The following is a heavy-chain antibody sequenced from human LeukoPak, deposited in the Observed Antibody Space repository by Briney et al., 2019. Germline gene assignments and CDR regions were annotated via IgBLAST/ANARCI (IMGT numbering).Heavy chain of an antibody. D-gene: IGHD6-6*01. CDR3: ARVLTSSSTAYFHH. Sequence: GGSLRLSCAASGFTFSSYSMNWVRQAPGKGLEWVSSISSSSSYIYYADSVKGRFTISRDNSKNSLYLQMNSLRAEDTAVYYCARVLTSSSTAYFHHWGQGTLVTVSS. V-gene: IGHV3-21*01. CDR1: GFTFSSYS. CDR2: ISSSSSYI. J-gene: IGHJ1*01.